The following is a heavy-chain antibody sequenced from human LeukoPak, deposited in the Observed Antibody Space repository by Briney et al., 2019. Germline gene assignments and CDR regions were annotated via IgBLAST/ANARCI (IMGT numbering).Heavy chain of an antibody. D-gene: IGHD3-10*02. CDR3: AELGITMIGGV. CDR1: EFTFSHFY. J-gene: IGHJ6*04. CDR2: INGPGDTI. V-gene: IGHV3-11*04. Sequence: PGGSLRLSCAASEFTFSHFYMAWVRQAPGKGLQWVSSINGPGDTIHYADSVKGRFTISRDNAKNSLYLQMNSLRAEDTAVYYCAELGITMIGGVGGKGTTVTISS.